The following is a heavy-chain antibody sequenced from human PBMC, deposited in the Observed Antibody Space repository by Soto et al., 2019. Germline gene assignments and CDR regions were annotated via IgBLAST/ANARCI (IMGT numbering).Heavy chain of an antibody. CDR3: ARVGGYCSGGSCYSGWFDP. J-gene: IGHJ5*02. D-gene: IGHD2-15*01. CDR2: IIPIFGTA. CDR1: GGTFSSYA. Sequence: QVQLVQSGAEVKKPGSSVKVSCKASGGTFSSYAISWVRQAPGQGLEWMGGIIPIFGTANYAQKFQGRVTITADESTSTAYMELSSLRSEDTAVYCCARVGGYCSGGSCYSGWFDPWGQGTLVTVSS. V-gene: IGHV1-69*01.